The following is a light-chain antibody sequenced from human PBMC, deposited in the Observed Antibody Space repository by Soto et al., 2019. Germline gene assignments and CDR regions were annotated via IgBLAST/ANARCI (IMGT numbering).Light chain of an antibody. CDR2: DAS. CDR1: QSSSSW. Sequence: DIQMTQSPSTLSASVGDRVTITCRASQSSSSWLAWYQQKPGKAPKLLIYDASSLESGVPSRFSGSGSGPEFTLAISILQPDDFATYYCQQYNSYPYTFGQGTTLEIQ. CDR3: QQYNSYPYT. J-gene: IGKJ2*01. V-gene: IGKV1-5*01.